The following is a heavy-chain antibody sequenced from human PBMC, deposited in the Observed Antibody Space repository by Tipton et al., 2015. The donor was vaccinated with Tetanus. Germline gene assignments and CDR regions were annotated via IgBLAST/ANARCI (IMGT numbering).Heavy chain of an antibody. D-gene: IGHD3-10*01. Sequence: TLSLTCTVSGGSISSGGYYWSWIRQHPGKGLEWIGYIYYSGSTYYNPSLKSRVTISVDTSKNQFSLKPSSVTAADTAVYYCASVSQFGGEPAAFDIWGQGTMVPVSS. J-gene: IGHJ3*02. CDR1: GGSISSGGYY. CDR2: IYYSGST. V-gene: IGHV4-31*03. CDR3: ASVSQFGGEPAAFDI.